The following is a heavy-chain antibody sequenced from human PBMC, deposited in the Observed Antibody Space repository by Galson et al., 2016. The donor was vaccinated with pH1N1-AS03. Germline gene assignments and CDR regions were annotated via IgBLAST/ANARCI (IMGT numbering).Heavy chain of an antibody. Sequence: SGYTFTSYYIPWVRQAPGQEREWMGIINPSDGNTNYAQRFQGRVTMTRDTSTRTVYMELSSLRSDDTAVYYCARVSAGLTGYYYAMDVWGQGTTVTVSS. D-gene: IGHD4/OR15-4a*01. CDR1: GYTFTSYY. V-gene: IGHV1-46*01. CDR3: ARVSAGLTGYYYAMDV. J-gene: IGHJ6*02. CDR2: INPSDGNT.